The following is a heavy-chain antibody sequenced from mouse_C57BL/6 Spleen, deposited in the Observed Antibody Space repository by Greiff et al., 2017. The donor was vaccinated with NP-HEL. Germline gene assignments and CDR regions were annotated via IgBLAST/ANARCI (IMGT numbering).Heavy chain of an antibody. CDR1: GFTFSSYG. CDR3: ARHGGSSPWYCDV. Sequence: EVQVVESGGDLVKPGGSLKLSCAASGFTFSSYGMSWVRQTPDKRLEWVATISSGGSYTYYPDSVKGRFTISRENAKNTLYLQMSSLKSEDTAMYYCARHGGSSPWYCDVWGTGTTVTVSS. D-gene: IGHD1-1*01. J-gene: IGHJ1*03. V-gene: IGHV5-6*01. CDR2: ISSGGSYT.